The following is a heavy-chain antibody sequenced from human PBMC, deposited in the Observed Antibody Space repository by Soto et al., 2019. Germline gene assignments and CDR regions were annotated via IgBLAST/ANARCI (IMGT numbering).Heavy chain of an antibody. J-gene: IGHJ4*02. CDR1: GFTFSSYA. CDR2: ISYDGSNK. D-gene: IGHD1-26*01. CDR3: ARDRKWELPPFDY. V-gene: IGHV3-30-3*01. Sequence: GGSLRLSCAASGFTFSSYAMHWVRQAPGKGLEWVAVISYDGSNKYYADSVKGRFTISRDNSKNTLYLQMNSLRAEDTAVYYCARDRKWELPPFDYWGQGTLVTVSS.